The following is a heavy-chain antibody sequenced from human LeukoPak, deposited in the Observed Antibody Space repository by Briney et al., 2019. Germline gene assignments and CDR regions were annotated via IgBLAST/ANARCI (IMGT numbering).Heavy chain of an antibody. J-gene: IGHJ6*03. CDR1: GFTFSSYG. D-gene: IGHD6-13*01. Sequence: GGSLRLSCAASGFTFSSYGMHWVRQAPGKGLEWVAVISYGGSTKYYADSVKGRFTISRDNSKNTLYLQMNSLRAEDTAVYYCARGGIAAADYYYYYMDVWGKGTTVTISS. CDR3: ARGGIAAADYYYYYMDV. V-gene: IGHV3-30*03. CDR2: ISYGGSTK.